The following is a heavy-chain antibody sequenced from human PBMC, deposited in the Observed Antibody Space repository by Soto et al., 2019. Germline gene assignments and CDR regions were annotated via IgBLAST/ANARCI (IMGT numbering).Heavy chain of an antibody. CDR2: INPDSGGT. D-gene: IGHD4-17*01. CDR1: GYTFSDYY. J-gene: IGHJ4*02. Sequence: QVQLAQSGAEVKKPGASVKVSCKASGYTFSDYYMHWVRQAPGQGLEWMGWINPDSGGTKYTQKFQGRVTMTRDTSISTAYMELSGLRSYDTAVYYCTRKVRDYNFDYWGQGTLVTVSS. V-gene: IGHV1-2*02. CDR3: TRKVRDYNFDY.